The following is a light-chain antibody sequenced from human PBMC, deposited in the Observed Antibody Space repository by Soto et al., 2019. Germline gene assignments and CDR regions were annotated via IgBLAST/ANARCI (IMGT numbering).Light chain of an antibody. J-gene: IGKJ1*01. V-gene: IGKV1-5*01. CDR1: QRISKW. CDR2: DAT. CDR3: QQYNSYPWT. Sequence: DIQMTQSPSTLSASVGDRVTITFRASQRISKWFAWYQQKPGKAPKLLIHDATILESGVPSRFSGSGSGTELTLTISSLQPDDSAAYYCQQYNSYPWTFGQGTKVEIK.